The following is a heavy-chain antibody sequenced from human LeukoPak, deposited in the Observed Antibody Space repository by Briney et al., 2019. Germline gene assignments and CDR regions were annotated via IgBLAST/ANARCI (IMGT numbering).Heavy chain of an antibody. Sequence: GGSLRLSCAASGFTFSSYEMNWVRQAPGKGLEWVSYISSSGSTIYYADSVKGRFTISRDNAKNSLYLQMNSLRAEDTAVYYCAREFQVSIAAAGGFDYWGQGILVTVSS. CDR3: AREFQVSIAAAGGFDY. V-gene: IGHV3-48*03. CDR2: ISSSGSTI. D-gene: IGHD6-13*01. J-gene: IGHJ4*02. CDR1: GFTFSSYE.